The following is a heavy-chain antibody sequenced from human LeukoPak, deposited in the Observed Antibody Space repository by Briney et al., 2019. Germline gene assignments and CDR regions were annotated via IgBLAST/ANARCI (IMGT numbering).Heavy chain of an antibody. Sequence: GGSLRLSCAASGFTVSRNYMSWGRQAPGKGLGWGSVIYSADSAYYADSVRGRFTIYRDNSKNTLYLQMNSLRAADTSVYYCAREVGGGATTYFDYWGQGTLVTVSS. J-gene: IGHJ4*02. V-gene: IGHV3-53*01. CDR1: GFTVSRNY. CDR2: IYSADSA. D-gene: IGHD1-26*01. CDR3: AREVGGGATTYFDY.